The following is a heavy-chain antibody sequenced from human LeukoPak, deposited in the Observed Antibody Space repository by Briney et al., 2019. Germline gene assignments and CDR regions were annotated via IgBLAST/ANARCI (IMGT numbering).Heavy chain of an antibody. CDR2: IYHTGNS. Sequence: SETLSLTCAVSGGSINGYYWSWIRQPPGKGLEWIGYIYHTGNSNYNPSLRSRVTISVDTSKNQFSLKLTSVTAADTAVYYCARSLPLGELTFRPFFDYWGQGTLVIVSS. V-gene: IGHV4-59*01. CDR1: GGSINGYY. CDR3: ARSLPLGELTFRPFFDY. D-gene: IGHD3-16*02. J-gene: IGHJ4*02.